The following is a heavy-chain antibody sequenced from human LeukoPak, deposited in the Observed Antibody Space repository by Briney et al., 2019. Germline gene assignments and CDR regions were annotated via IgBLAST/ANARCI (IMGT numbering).Heavy chain of an antibody. Sequence: GTXXXXAXXXVRXAPXQGXXXXXGIIPIFGKANYAQKFQGRVTITADESTSTAYMELSSLRSEDTAVYYCARGGDYYDSSGYSFDYWGQGTLVTVSS. D-gene: IGHD3-22*01. CDR2: IIPIFGKA. CDR1: GTXXXXA. J-gene: IGHJ4*02. V-gene: IGHV1-69*01. CDR3: ARGGDYYDSSGYSFDY.